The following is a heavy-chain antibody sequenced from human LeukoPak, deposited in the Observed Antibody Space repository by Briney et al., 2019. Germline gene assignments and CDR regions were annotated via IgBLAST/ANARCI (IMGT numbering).Heavy chain of an antibody. CDR3: AKDLGGSGSYGWFDP. CDR1: GFTFSSYG. J-gene: IGHJ5*02. CDR2: ISGSGAST. V-gene: IGHV3-23*01. Sequence: PGGSLRLSCAASGFTFSSYGMSWVRQAPGKGLEWVSVISGSGASTYYADSVKGRFTISRDNSKNTLYLQMNSLRAEDTAVYYCAKDLGGSGSYGWFDPWGQGTLVTVSS. D-gene: IGHD3-10*01.